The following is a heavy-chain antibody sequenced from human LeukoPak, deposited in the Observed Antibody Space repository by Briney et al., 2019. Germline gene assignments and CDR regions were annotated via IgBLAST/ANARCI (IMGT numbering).Heavy chain of an antibody. CDR2: ICPDGTVT. CDR3: AREIIVGATQTYYYYYGMDV. D-gene: IGHD1-26*01. Sequence: GGSLRLSCAASGFTFSTYCMHWVRQAPGKGPMWVSRICPDGTVTNYADSVKARFIISRDNARNTVYLQMNSLRVEDTAVYYCAREIIVGATQTYYYYYGMDVWGQGTTVTVSS. J-gene: IGHJ6*02. CDR1: GFTFSTYC. V-gene: IGHV3-74*01.